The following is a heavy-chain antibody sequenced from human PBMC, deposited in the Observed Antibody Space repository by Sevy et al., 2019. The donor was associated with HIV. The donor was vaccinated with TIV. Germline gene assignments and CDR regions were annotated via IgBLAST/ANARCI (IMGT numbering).Heavy chain of an antibody. Sequence: GGSLRLSCAASGFSFSTYWMTWVRQAPGKGLEWVATMNQDGTERDYVDSVKGRFTISRDNTKTSLFLQMNSLSAEDTGVYYCVREGLGGFSYSLDCWGQGTRVTVSS. D-gene: IGHD5-18*01. CDR1: GFSFSTYW. CDR2: MNQDGTER. CDR3: VREGLGGFSYSLDC. J-gene: IGHJ4*02. V-gene: IGHV3-7*01.